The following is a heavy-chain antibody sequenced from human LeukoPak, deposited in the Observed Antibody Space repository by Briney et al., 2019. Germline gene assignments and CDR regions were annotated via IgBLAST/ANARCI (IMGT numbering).Heavy chain of an antibody. J-gene: IGHJ4*02. CDR2: ISGSGGST. CDR1: GFTFSSYA. Sequence: GGSLRLSCAASGFTFSSYAMSWVRQAPGKGLERVSAISGSGGSTYYADSVKGRFTISRDNSKNTLYLQMNSLRAEDTAVYYCAEDWRYCSGGSCYFDYWGQGTLVTVSS. D-gene: IGHD2-15*01. V-gene: IGHV3-23*01. CDR3: AEDWRYCSGGSCYFDY.